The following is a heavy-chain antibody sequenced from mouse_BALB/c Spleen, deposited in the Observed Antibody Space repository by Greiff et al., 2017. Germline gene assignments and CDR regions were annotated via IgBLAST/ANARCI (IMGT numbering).Heavy chain of an antibody. D-gene: IGHD2-14*01. Sequence: EVQGVESGGGLVKPGGSLKLSCAASGFTFSSYAMSWVRQSPEKRLEWVAEISSGGSYTYYPDTVTGRFTISRDNAKNTLYLEMSSLRSEDTAMYYCARKDYRYDAGFAYWGQGTLVTVSA. CDR1: GFTFSSYA. CDR2: ISSGGSYT. V-gene: IGHV5-9-4*01. J-gene: IGHJ3*01. CDR3: ARKDYRYDAGFAY.